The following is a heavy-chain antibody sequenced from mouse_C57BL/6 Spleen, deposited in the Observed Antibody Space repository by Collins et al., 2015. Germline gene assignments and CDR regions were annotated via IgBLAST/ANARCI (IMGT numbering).Heavy chain of an antibody. CDR1: GYTFTDYY. D-gene: IGHD1-1*01. J-gene: IGHJ3*01. Sequence: EVQLQQSGPELVKPGASVKISCKASGYTFTDYYMNWVKQSHGKSLDWIGDINPNNGGSTYNQKFKGKATLTVDKSSSTAYMELRSLTSEDSAVYYCARSGYYGSSPWFAYWGQGTLVTVSA. V-gene: IGHV1-26*01. CDR2: INPNNGGS. CDR3: ARSGYYGSSPWFAY.